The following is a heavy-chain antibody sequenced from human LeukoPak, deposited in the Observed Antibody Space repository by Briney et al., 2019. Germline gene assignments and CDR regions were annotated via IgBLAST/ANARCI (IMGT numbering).Heavy chain of an antibody. V-gene: IGHV1-69*05. Sequence: SVKVSCKASGGTFSSYAISWVRQAPGQGLEWMGRVIPIFGTANYAQKLQGRVTMTTDTSTSTAYMELRSLRSDDTAVYYCARDPESGTTYYYYYYYMDVWGKGTTVTVSS. J-gene: IGHJ6*03. CDR1: GGTFSSYA. CDR2: VIPIFGTA. D-gene: IGHD1-14*01. CDR3: ARDPESGTTYYYYYYYMDV.